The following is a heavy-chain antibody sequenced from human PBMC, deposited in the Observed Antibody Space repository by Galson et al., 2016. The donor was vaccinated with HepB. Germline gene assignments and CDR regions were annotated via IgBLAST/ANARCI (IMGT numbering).Heavy chain of an antibody. V-gene: IGHV3-21*01. D-gene: IGHD6-19*01. J-gene: IGHJ6*02. Sequence: SLRLSCAASGFTFKSYSMNWVRQAPGKGLEWVSYISTSSSYIFYADSVKGRFTISRDNAKNSLQLQMNRLRAEDPAVYHCAKDPSSGWYKYYHGMDVWGQGTTVTVSS. CDR2: ISTSSSYI. CDR3: AKDPSSGWYKYYHGMDV. CDR1: GFTFKSYS.